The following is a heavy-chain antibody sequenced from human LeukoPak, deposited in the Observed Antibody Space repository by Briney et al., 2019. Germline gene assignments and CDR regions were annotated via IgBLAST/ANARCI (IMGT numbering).Heavy chain of an antibody. D-gene: IGHD2-15*01. CDR1: GGSISSGGYY. Sequence: SQTLTLTCTVSGGSISSGGYYWSWIRQHQGKGLEWIGYIYYSGSTYYNPSLKSRVTISVDTSKSQFSLKLSSVTAADTAVYYCARGLYCSGGSCYWGDAFDIWGQGTMVTVSS. CDR3: ARGLYCSGGSCYWGDAFDI. J-gene: IGHJ3*02. V-gene: IGHV4-31*03. CDR2: IYYSGST.